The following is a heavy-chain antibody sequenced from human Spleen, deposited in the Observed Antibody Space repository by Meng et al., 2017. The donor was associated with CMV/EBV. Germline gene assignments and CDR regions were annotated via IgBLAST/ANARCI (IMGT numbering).Heavy chain of an antibody. J-gene: IGHJ4*02. Sequence: ASGLNVSTYAMSWVRQAPGKGLEWVSTISGSGRSTYYADSVKGRFTISRDNSKNTLYLQMNSLRAEDTAVYYCSMIPGYGDPFDYWGQGTLVTVSS. D-gene: IGHD4-17*01. CDR2: ISGSGRST. V-gene: IGHV3-23*01. CDR1: GLNVSTYA. CDR3: SMIPGYGDPFDY.